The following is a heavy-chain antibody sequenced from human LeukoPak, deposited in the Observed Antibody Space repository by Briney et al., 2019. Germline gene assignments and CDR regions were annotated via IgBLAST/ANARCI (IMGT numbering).Heavy chain of an antibody. CDR3: VRVTFPSFDY. D-gene: IGHD2/OR15-2a*01. CDR2: ISSSSSNT. J-gene: IGHJ4*02. Sequence: KPGGSLRPSCAASGFTFSSYSMSWVRQAPGKGLEWVSSISSSSSNTYYADSVKGRFTISRDNAKNSLYLQMNSLRAEDTAVYYCVRVTFPSFDYWGQGTLVTVSS. CDR1: GFTFSSYS. V-gene: IGHV3-21*01.